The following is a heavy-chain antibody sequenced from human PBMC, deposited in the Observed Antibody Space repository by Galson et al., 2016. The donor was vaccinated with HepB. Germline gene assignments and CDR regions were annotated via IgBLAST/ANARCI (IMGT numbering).Heavy chain of an antibody. CDR2: IVPIFDAP. CDR1: GGTIDNFS. Sequence: SVKVSCKASGGTIDNFSFSWVRQAPGQGLEWMGGIVPIFDAPNYARKFQGRVTITADTSTSTAYMELDSLTSEDTAVYFCATDVLGLFDYWGQGTLVTVSS. D-gene: IGHD3-16*01. J-gene: IGHJ4*02. V-gene: IGHV1-69*06. CDR3: ATDVLGLFDY.